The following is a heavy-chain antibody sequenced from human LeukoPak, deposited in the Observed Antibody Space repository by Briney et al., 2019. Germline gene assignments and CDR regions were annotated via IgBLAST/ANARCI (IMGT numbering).Heavy chain of an antibody. CDR3: AKSIVVVPAAPDY. V-gene: IGHV3-30-3*02. CDR1: GFTFSSYA. J-gene: IGHJ4*02. D-gene: IGHD2-2*01. CDR2: ISYDGSNK. Sequence: GGSLRLSCAASGFTFSSYAMHWVRQAPGNGLEAVAVISYDGSNKYYADSVKGRFTISRDNSKNTLYLQMNSLRAEDTAVYYCAKSIVVVPAAPDYWGQGTLVTVSS.